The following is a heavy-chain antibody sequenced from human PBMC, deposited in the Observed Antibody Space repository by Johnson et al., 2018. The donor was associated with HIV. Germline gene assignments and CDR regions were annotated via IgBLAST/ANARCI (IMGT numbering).Heavy chain of an antibody. J-gene: IGHJ3*02. D-gene: IGHD2-15*01. Sequence: QVQLVESGGGVVQPGRSLRLSCAASGFTFSSYAMHWVRQAPGKGLEWVAVISYDGSNKYYVDSAKGRFTISRDNSKNTLYLQMNSLRAEDTAMYYCAKDNLKRTRGSDAFDIWGQGTRVTVSS. CDR3: AKDNLKRTRGSDAFDI. CDR2: ISYDGSNK. V-gene: IGHV3-30*04. CDR1: GFTFSSYA.